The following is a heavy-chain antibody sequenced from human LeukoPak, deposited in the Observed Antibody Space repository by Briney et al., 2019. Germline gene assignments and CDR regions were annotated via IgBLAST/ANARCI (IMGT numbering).Heavy chain of an antibody. Sequence: GASVKVSCKASGYTFTRYYLHWVRQAPGQGLEWMGWINPASGGTNYAQNFQGRVTMTRDTSISTVYMELSGLRSDDTAVYYCARDLLAVASMGSDSWGQGTLVTVSS. J-gene: IGHJ4*02. CDR3: ARDLLAVASMGSDS. CDR2: INPASGGT. V-gene: IGHV1-2*02. D-gene: IGHD6-19*01. CDR1: GYTFTRYY.